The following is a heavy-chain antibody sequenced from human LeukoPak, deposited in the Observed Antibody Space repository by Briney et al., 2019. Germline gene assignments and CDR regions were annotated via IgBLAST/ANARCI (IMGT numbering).Heavy chain of an antibody. CDR1: GYTFTGYY. CDR3: ARADHYSHYFDY. CDR2: INPNSGGT. Sequence: ASVKVSCKASGYTFTGYYKHWVRQAPGQGLEWMGWINPNSGGTNYAQKFQGRVTMTRDTSISTAYMELSRLRSDDTAVYYCARADHYSHYFDYWGQGTLVTVSS. J-gene: IGHJ4*02. D-gene: IGHD4-11*01. V-gene: IGHV1-2*02.